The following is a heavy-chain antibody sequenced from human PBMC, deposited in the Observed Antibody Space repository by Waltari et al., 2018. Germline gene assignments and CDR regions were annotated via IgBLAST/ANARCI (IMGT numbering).Heavy chain of an antibody. CDR2: IKQDGSEK. D-gene: IGHD3-22*01. CDR3: ARVNPYYYDSSGYPHQYYFDY. J-gene: IGHJ4*02. CDR1: GFTFSSNW. Sequence: EVQLVESGGGLVQPGGSLRLSCAASGFTFSSNWMSWVTQAPGQGLEWVANIKQDGSEKYYVDSVKGRFTISRDNAKNSLYLQMNSLRAEDTAVYYCARVNPYYYDSSGYPHQYYFDYWGQGTLVTVSS. V-gene: IGHV3-7*01.